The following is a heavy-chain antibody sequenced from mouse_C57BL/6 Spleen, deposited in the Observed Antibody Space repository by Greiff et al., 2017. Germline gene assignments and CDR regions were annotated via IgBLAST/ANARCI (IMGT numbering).Heavy chain of an antibody. Sequence: EVKLVESGGGLVQPGGSLKLSCAASGFTFSDYYMYWVRQTPGKRLEWVAYISNGGGSTYYPDTVKGRFTISRDNAKTTLYLQMSRLKSEDTAMYYCAREGTTEAMDYWGQGTSVTVSS. CDR1: GFTFSDYY. CDR3: AREGTTEAMDY. V-gene: IGHV5-12*01. J-gene: IGHJ4*01. CDR2: ISNGGGST. D-gene: IGHD1-1*01.